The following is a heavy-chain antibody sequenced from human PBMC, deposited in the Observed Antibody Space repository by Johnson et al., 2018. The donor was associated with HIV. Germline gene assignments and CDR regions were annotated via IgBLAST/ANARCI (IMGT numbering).Heavy chain of an antibody. CDR3: ARDRGYWDAFDI. V-gene: IGHV3-11*04. CDR1: GFTFSDYY. D-gene: IGHD3-22*01. CDR2: ISSSGTTV. Sequence: QEQLVESGGGLVKPGGSLRLSCAASGFTFSDYYMSWIRQTPGKGLEWVSYISSSGTTVYSADSVKGRFSISRDNAKHSLYLQMNSLRAEDTAVYYCARDRGYWDAFDIWGQGTMVTVSS. J-gene: IGHJ3*02.